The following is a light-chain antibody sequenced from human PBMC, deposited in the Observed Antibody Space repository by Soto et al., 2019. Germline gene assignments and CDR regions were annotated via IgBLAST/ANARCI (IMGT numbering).Light chain of an antibody. CDR3: QQYGGSPFT. CDR1: QTVSSNN. V-gene: IGKV3-20*01. CDR2: GAS. J-gene: IGKJ3*01. Sequence: EIVLTQSPGTLSLSPGERATLSCRASQTVSSNNLAWYQQRPGQAPRILIYGASTRATGIPDRFSGSGSGTDFTLTISRLEPEDFAGYYCQQYGGSPFTFGPGTKVDIK.